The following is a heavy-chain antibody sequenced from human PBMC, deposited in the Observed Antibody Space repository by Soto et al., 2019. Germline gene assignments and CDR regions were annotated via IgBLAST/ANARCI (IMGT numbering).Heavy chain of an antibody. J-gene: IGHJ5*02. Sequence: PPETLSLTCAVYGGSFSGYYWSWIRQPPGKGLEWIGEINHSGSTNYNPSLKSRVTISVDTSKNQFSLKLSSVTAADTAVYYCARGRVNSRLRLNVVVVAATPGNWFDPWGQGTLVTVS. CDR3: ARGRVNSRLRLNVVVVAATPGNWFDP. CDR1: GGSFSGYY. V-gene: IGHV4-34*01. D-gene: IGHD2-15*01. CDR2: INHSGST.